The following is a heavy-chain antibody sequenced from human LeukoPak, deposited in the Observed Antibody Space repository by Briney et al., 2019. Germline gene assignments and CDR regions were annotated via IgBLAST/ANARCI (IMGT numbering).Heavy chain of an antibody. V-gene: IGHV1-8*01. CDR2: MNPKSGNT. CDR1: GYTFTTYD. Sequence: ASVKVSCKASGYTFTTYDINWVRQATGQGLEWMGWMNPKSGNTGYAQKFRGRVTMTRDTSISTAYMELSSLISDDTAMYYCARTAGDFDYWGQGTLVTVSS. J-gene: IGHJ4*02. CDR3: ARTAGDFDY. D-gene: IGHD3-16*01.